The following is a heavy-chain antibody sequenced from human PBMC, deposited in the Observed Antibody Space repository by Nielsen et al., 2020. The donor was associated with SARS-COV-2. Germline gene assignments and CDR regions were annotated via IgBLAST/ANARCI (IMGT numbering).Heavy chain of an antibody. CDR2: ISGSSGYI. CDR1: GFTFSSYG. Sequence: GRSLRLSCVASGFTFSSYGMNWVRQAPGKGLEWVSSISGSSGYITYSDSVKGRFTISRDNANNSLYLQINSLRAEDSAIYYCTRAGGLNDYWGQGTLVTVSS. CDR3: TRAGGLNDY. V-gene: IGHV3-21*01. J-gene: IGHJ4*02. D-gene: IGHD6-25*01.